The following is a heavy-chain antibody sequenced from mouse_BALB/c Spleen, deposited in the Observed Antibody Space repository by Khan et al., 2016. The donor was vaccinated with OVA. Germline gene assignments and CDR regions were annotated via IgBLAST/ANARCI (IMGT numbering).Heavy chain of an antibody. CDR1: GYTFTNYW. D-gene: IGHD2-1*01. CDR3: TRNGFGNYGSWDY. J-gene: IGHJ2*01. CDR2: IYPGNSDT. V-gene: IGHV1-5*01. Sequence: VQLQQSGTVLARPGASVKMSCKGSGYTFTNYWMHWVKQRPGQGLEWIGVIYPGNSDTNYNQKFKGKAKLTAVTSTSTAYMELNSLTNEDSAVYYCTRNGFGNYGSWDYWGQGTTLTVSS.